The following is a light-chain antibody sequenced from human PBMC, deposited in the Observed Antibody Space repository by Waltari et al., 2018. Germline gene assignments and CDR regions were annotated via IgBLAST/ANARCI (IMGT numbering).Light chain of an antibody. CDR2: KDS. Sequence: SYELTQPPSVSVSPGQTARITCSADASPTQYADWYQQRPGQAPVLVIYKDSERPSGIPERFSGSRSGTTVTLTISGVQAEDEADYYCQSTDTSGTYVLFGGGTKLTVL. J-gene: IGLJ2*01. CDR3: QSTDTSGTYVL. V-gene: IGLV3-25*03. CDR1: ASPTQY.